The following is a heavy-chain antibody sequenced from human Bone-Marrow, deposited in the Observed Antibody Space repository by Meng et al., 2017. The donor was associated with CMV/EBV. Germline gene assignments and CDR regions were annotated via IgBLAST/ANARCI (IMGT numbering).Heavy chain of an antibody. CDR1: GYTFTNYG. V-gene: IGHV1-18*01. CDR3: TRGVGATFGPIDC. CDR2: ISAYNGNT. D-gene: IGHD1-26*01. Sequence: ASVKVSCKASGYTFTNYGFSWVRQAPGQGLEWMGWISAYNGNTNFAQKVQGRVTLTTDTSTNTAYMELRSLRSDDTAVYYCTRGVGATFGPIDCWGQGTLVTVSS. J-gene: IGHJ4*02.